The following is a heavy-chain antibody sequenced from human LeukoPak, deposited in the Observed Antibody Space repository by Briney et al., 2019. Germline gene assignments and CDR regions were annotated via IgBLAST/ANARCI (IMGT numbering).Heavy chain of an antibody. D-gene: IGHD6-13*01. CDR1: GFTFINYA. Sequence: GGSLRLSCAASGFTFINYAMTWVRQAPGKGLEWVSSISGNGGTTYYAGPVKGRFTISRDNSKNTLFLQMNSLRAEDTAAYYCAKGHSIAAAGTGWFDPWGQGTLVTVSS. V-gene: IGHV3-23*01. J-gene: IGHJ5*02. CDR2: ISGNGGTT. CDR3: AKGHSIAAAGTGWFDP.